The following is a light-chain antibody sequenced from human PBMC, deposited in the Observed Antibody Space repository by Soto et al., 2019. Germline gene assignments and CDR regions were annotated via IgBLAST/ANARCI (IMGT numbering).Light chain of an antibody. J-gene: IGLJ2*01. CDR1: SSDVGRYNY. CDR3: SSYTSSSTVV. CDR2: EVS. Sequence: QSALTQPASVSGSPGQSITIPCTGTSSDVGRYNYVSWYQQHPGKAPKLTIYEVSNRPSGVSNRFSGSKSANTASLTISGLQAEDEADYYCSSYTSSSTVVFGGGTQLTVL. V-gene: IGLV2-14*01.